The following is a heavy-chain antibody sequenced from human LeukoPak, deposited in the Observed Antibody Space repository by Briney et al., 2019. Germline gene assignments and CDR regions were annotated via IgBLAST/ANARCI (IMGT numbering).Heavy chain of an antibody. CDR2: FYYTGNT. D-gene: IGHD3-10*01. J-gene: IGHJ4*02. CDR1: GGSISGANHY. CDR3: ARDRGYYFDY. V-gene: IGHV4-39*02. Sequence: PSETLSLTCTVSGGSISGANHYWGWLRQPPGKGLEWIGSFYYTGNTYYSPSLKSRVTISVDTSKTQFSLKLSSVTAADTAVYYCARDRGYYFDYWGQGALVTVSS.